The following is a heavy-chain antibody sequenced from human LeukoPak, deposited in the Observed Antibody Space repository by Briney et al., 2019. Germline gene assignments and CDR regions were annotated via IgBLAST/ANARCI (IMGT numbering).Heavy chain of an antibody. Sequence: ASVKVSCKASGYTFTSYGISWVRQAPGQGLKWMGWISAYNGNTNYAQKLQGRVTMTTDTSTSTAYMELRSLRSDDTAVYYCARLTRYCSSTSCRNWFDPWGQGTLVTVSS. CDR3: ARLTRYCSSTSCRNWFDP. D-gene: IGHD2-2*01. J-gene: IGHJ5*02. V-gene: IGHV1-18*01. CDR1: GYTFTSYG. CDR2: ISAYNGNT.